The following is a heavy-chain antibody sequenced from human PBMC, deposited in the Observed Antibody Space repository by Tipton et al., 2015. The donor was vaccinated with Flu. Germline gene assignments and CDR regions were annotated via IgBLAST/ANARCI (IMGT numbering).Heavy chain of an antibody. CDR3: ARDERQQPLDY. CDR1: GGTFSSYA. V-gene: IGHV1-69*09. Sequence: QLVQSGAEVKKPGSSVKVSCKASGGTFSSYAISWVRQAPGQGLEWMGRIIPILGIANYAQKFQGRVTITADKSTSTAYMELSSLRSEDTAVYYWARDERQQPLDYWGQGTLVTVSS. D-gene: IGHD6-13*01. CDR2: IIPILGIA. J-gene: IGHJ4*02.